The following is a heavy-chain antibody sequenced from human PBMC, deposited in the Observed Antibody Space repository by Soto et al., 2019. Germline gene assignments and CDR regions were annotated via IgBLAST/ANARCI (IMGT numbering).Heavy chain of an antibody. CDR2: IWYDGSDK. V-gene: IGHV3-33*01. J-gene: IGHJ6*02. D-gene: IGHD6-19*01. Sequence: PGGSLRLSCAASGFTFSSYGMYWVRQAPGKGLEWVAVIWYDGSDKYYTDSVKGRFTISRDNSKNTVYLQMSSLRVDDTAVYYCARELQAVARPLYYYGLDVWGQGTTVTVSS. CDR3: ARELQAVARPLYYYGLDV. CDR1: GFTFSSYG.